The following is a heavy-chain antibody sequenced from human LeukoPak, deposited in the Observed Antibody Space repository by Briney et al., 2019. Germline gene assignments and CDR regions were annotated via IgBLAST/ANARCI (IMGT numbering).Heavy chain of an antibody. Sequence: ASVKVSCKASGYTFTSYDINWVRQAAGQGLEWMGWMNPNSGNTGYAQNFQGRVTMTRNTSITTAYMELSSLRSEDTAVYYCAKIGGYGSGNYYYTMDVWDQGTTVTVSS. CDR3: AKIGGYGSGNYYYTMDV. V-gene: IGHV1-8*01. CDR1: GYTFTSYD. CDR2: MNPNSGNT. J-gene: IGHJ6*02. D-gene: IGHD3-10*01.